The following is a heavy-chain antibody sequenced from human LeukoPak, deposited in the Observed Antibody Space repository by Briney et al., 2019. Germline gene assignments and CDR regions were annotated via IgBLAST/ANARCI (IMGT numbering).Heavy chain of an antibody. CDR2: ISSSSSYI. D-gene: IGHD3-10*01. J-gene: IGHJ5*02. CDR1: GFTFSSYS. CDR3: ARDQGWFGENWFDP. V-gene: IGHV3-21*01. Sequence: PGGSLRLSCAASGFTFSSYSMNWVRQAPGKGLEWVSSISSSSSYIYYADSVKGRFTISRGNAKNSLYLQMNSLRAEDTAVYYCARDQGWFGENWFDPWGQGTLVTVSS.